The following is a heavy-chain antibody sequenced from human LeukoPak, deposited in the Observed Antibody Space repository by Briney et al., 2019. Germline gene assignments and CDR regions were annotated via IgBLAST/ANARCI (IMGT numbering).Heavy chain of an antibody. CDR2: INPNSGGT. CDR1: GYTFTGYY. V-gene: IGHV1-2*02. Sequence: ASVTVSCKASGYTFTGYYMHWVRQAPGQGLEWMGWINPNSGGTNYAQKFQGRVTMTRDTSISTAYMELSRLRSDDTAVYYCALIAVAGNYYYYMDVWGKGTTVTISS. CDR3: ALIAVAGNYYYYMDV. J-gene: IGHJ6*03. D-gene: IGHD6-19*01.